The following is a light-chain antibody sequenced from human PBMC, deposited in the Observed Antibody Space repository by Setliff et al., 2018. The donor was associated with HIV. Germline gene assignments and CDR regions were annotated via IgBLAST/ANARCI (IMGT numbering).Light chain of an antibody. Sequence: LTQPASVSGSPGQSITISCTGTSGDVGRYNLVSWYQQQPGKPPKLMIYQASKRPSGVSNRFSGSKSGNTASLTISGLQAEDEADYYCCSNTGSNTYVFGTGTKV. CDR2: QAS. CDR1: SGDVGRYNL. V-gene: IGLV2-23*01. CDR3: CSNTGSNTYV. J-gene: IGLJ1*01.